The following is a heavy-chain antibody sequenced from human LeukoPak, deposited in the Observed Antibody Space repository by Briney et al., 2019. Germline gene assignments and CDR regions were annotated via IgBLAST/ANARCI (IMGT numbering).Heavy chain of an antibody. Sequence: SETLSLTCAVYGGSFSGYYWSWIRQPPGKGLEWIGEINHSGSTNYNPSLKSRVTISVDTSKNQFSLKLSSVTAADTAVYYCARDGVPSYYYDSSGYYFDYWGQGTLVTVSS. J-gene: IGHJ4*02. D-gene: IGHD3-22*01. V-gene: IGHV4-34*01. CDR1: GGSFSGYY. CDR2: INHSGST. CDR3: ARDGVPSYYYDSSGYYFDY.